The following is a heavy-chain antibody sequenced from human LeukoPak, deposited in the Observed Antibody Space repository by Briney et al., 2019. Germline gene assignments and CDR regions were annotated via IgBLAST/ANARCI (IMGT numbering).Heavy chain of an antibody. D-gene: IGHD5-18*01. CDR3: ARGIMDTAMVPGPFDY. V-gene: IGHV4-61*01. CDR1: GGSVSGGNFY. J-gene: IGHJ4*02. CDR2: IFHSGNT. Sequence: PSETLSLTCTVSGGSVSGGNFYWSWIRQPPGKGLEWIGYIFHSGNTNYNPSLKSRVTMSVDTSKSQFSLKLSSVTAADTAVYYCARGIMDTAMVPGPFDYWGQGTLVTVSS.